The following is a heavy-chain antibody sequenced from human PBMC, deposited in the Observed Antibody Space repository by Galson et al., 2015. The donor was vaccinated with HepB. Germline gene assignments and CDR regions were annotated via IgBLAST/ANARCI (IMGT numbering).Heavy chain of an antibody. D-gene: IGHD1/OR15-1a*01. CDR1: GFTFSSYA. CDR3: ARDGTATHNYYFDS. Sequence: SLRLSCAASGFTFSSYAMHWVRQAPGKGLEWVAVISYDGSNNYHSDSVKGRFTISRDNSKNTLYLQMNSLRPEDTAVYYCARDGTATHNYYFDSWGQGTLVTVSS. V-gene: IGHV3-30*04. J-gene: IGHJ4*02. CDR2: ISYDGSNN.